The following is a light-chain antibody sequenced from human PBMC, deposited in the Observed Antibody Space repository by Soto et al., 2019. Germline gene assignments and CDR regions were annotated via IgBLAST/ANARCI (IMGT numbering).Light chain of an antibody. CDR2: GAS. CDR1: QSVSSSY. CDR3: QQYDSSQFT. J-gene: IGKJ3*01. Sequence: EIVLTQSPGTLSLSPGERATLSCRASQSVSSSYLAWYQQKPGQAPSLLIYGASSRATGIPDRFSGSGSGTDFILTISRLEPEDFAVYYCQQYDSSQFTFGPGTKVDVK. V-gene: IGKV3-20*01.